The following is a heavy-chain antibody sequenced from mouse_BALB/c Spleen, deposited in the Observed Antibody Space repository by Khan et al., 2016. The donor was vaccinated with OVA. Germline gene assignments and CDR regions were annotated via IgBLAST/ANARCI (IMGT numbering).Heavy chain of an antibody. Sequence: VKLLESGPGLVAPSQSLSITCTVSGFSLTGYGINWVRQPPGKGLEWLGMIWGDGSTDYNSALKSRLAISKDNSKSQVFLKMNSLQTDDTARYFCARERRLGGFAYWGQGTLVTVSA. J-gene: IGHJ3*01. D-gene: IGHD3-3*01. CDR1: GFSLTGYG. V-gene: IGHV2-6-7*01. CDR3: ARERRLGGFAY. CDR2: IWGDGST.